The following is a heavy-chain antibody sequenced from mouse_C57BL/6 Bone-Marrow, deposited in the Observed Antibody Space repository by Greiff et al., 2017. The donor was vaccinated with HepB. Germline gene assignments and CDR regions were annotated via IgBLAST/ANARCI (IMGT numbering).Heavy chain of an antibody. J-gene: IGHJ1*03. Sequence: EVQLVESGGGLVQSGRSLRLSCATSGFTFSDFYMEWVRQAPGKGLEWIAASRNKANDYTTEYSASVKGRFIVSRDTSQSILYLQMNALRAEDTAIYYCARDLYDGYSNWYFDVWGTGTTVTVSS. CDR1: GFTFSDFY. CDR2: SRNKANDYTT. D-gene: IGHD2-3*01. CDR3: ARDLYDGYSNWYFDV. V-gene: IGHV7-1*01.